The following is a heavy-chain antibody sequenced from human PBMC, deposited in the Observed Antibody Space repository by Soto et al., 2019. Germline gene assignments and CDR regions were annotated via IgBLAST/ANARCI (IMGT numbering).Heavy chain of an antibody. CDR2: ISYSGNT. Sequence: SETLSLTCSVSGGSITIDSYFWGWIRQSPEKGLEWIASISYSGNTYYNPTLKSRVSISVDTSKSHFSLRLSSVTAADAAVYYCVRFWPPPDYNILTIHTDAFDYWGQGTLVTVS. J-gene: IGHJ4*02. V-gene: IGHV4-39*01. CDR1: GGSITIDSYF. D-gene: IGHD3-9*01. CDR3: VRFWPPPDYNILTIHTDAFDY.